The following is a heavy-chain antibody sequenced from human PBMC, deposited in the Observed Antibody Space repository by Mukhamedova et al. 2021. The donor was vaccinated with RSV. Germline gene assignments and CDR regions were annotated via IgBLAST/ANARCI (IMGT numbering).Heavy chain of an antibody. CDR2: RSKANSYAT. J-gene: IGHJ4*02. Sequence: RSKANSYATAYAASVKGRFTISRDDSKNTAYLQMNSLKTEDTAVYYCTSGGTGTIGYWGQETLVPVPS. D-gene: IGHD1-7*01. V-gene: IGHV3-73*01. CDR3: TSGGTGTIGY.